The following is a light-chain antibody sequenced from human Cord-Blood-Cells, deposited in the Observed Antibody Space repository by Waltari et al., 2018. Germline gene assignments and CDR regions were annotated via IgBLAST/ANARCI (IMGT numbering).Light chain of an antibody. CDR2: LNSDGSH. CDR1: SGHSIYA. J-gene: IGLJ3*02. Sequence: QLVLTQSPSASASLGASVKLTCPLSSGHSIYAIAWHPQQPEKGPRYLMKLNSDGSHSKGDGIPDRFSGSSSGAERYLTISSLQSEDEADYYCQTWGTGIRGVFGGGTKLTVL. CDR3: QTWGTGIRGV. V-gene: IGLV4-69*01.